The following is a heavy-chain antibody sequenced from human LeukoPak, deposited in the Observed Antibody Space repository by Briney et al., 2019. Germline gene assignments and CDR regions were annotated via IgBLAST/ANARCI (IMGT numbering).Heavy chain of an antibody. D-gene: IGHD4-17*01. CDR3: ARHDYGAY. Sequence: PGGSLRLSCAASGFPFSSYPMSWVRQAPGKGLQWVSAISAGGDNTYYTDSVKGRFTISRDNSKSTLFLQMNSLRAEDTALYYCARHDYGAYWGQGTLVTVSS. CDR2: ISAGGDNT. CDR1: GFPFSSYP. J-gene: IGHJ4*02. V-gene: IGHV3-23*01.